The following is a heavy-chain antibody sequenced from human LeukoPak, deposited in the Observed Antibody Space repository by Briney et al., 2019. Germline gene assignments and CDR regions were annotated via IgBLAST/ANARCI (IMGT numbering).Heavy chain of an antibody. CDR3: ARFQVVVVPAAKGGVGWFDP. V-gene: IGHV4-34*01. CDR1: GGSFSGYY. D-gene: IGHD2-2*01. J-gene: IGHJ5*02. Sequence: PSETLSLTCAVYGGSFSGYYWSWIRQPPGKGVVWIGEINHSGSTNYNPSLKSRVTISVDTAKNQFSLKLSSVTAADTAVYYCARFQVVVVPAAKGGVGWFDPWGQGTLVTVSS. CDR2: INHSGST.